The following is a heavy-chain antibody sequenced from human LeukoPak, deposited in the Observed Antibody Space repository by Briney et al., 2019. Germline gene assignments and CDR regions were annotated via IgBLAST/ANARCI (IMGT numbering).Heavy chain of an antibody. CDR3: ARAHAYGGNSGRVDY. V-gene: IGHV4-34*01. J-gene: IGHJ4*02. Sequence: PSETLSLTCAVYVGSFSGYYWSWIRQPPGKGLEWIGEINHNGSTNYNPSLKSRVTISVDTSKNQFSLKLSSVTAADTAVYYCARAHAYGGNSGRVDYWGQGTLVTVSS. CDR1: VGSFSGYY. CDR2: INHNGST. D-gene: IGHD4-23*01.